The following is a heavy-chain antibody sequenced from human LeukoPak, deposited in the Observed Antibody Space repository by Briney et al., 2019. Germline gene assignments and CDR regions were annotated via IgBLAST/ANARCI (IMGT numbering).Heavy chain of an antibody. CDR3: TRRPYSSSWYYFDY. D-gene: IGHD6-13*01. V-gene: IGHV3-48*04. CDR1: GFTLSSYA. CDR2: ISSSGSML. J-gene: IGHJ4*02. Sequence: GGSLRLSCAASGFTLSSYAMSWVRQAPGKGLEWVSYISSSGSMLHYADSVEGRFTISRDNAKNSLYLQMSSLRVEDTAVYYCTRRPYSSSWYYFDYWGQGTLVTVSS.